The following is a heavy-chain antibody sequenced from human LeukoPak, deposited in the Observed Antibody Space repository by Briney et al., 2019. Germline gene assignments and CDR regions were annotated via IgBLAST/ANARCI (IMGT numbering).Heavy chain of an antibody. CDR3: ARGGDSWLQLWLLFY. CDR1: GGTFSSYA. CDR2: IIPIFGTA. Sequence: EASVKVSCKASGGTFSSYAISWVRQAPGQGLEWMGGIIPIFGTANYAQRFQGRVTITTDESTSTAYMELSSLRSEDTAVYYCARGGDSWLQLWLLFYWGQGTLVTVSS. D-gene: IGHD5-18*01. J-gene: IGHJ4*02. V-gene: IGHV1-69*05.